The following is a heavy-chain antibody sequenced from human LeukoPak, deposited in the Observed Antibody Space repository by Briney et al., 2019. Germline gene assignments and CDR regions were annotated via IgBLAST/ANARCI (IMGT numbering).Heavy chain of an antibody. V-gene: IGHV1-69*05. J-gene: IGHJ4*02. CDR2: IIPIFGTA. Sequence: SVKASCKASGGTFSSYAISWVRQAPGQGLEWMGGIIPIFGTANYAQKFQGRVTITTDESTSTAYMELSSLRSEDTAVYYCASSYGSGSYYLFDYWGQGTLVTVSS. CDR1: GGTFSSYA. CDR3: ASSYGSGSYYLFDY. D-gene: IGHD3-10*01.